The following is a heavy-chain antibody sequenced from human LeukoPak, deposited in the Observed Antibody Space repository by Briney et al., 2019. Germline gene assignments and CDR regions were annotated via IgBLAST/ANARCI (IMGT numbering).Heavy chain of an antibody. Sequence: SGTLSLTCTVSDASVTTYSWSWLRQPAGKGLEWIGRVYFSGATKYNPSLKSRVTISADTSKNQFSLKLPSVTAADTAVYYCARDHYGSGSYKAYFDYWGHGIQVTVSS. CDR3: ARDHYGSGSYKAYFDY. J-gene: IGHJ4*01. D-gene: IGHD3-10*01. CDR2: VYFSGAT. CDR1: DASVTTYS. V-gene: IGHV4-4*07.